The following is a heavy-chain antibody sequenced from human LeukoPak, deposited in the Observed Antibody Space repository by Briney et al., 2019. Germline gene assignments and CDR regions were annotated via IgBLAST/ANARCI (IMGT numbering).Heavy chain of an antibody. Sequence: GGSLRLSCAASGFTFSSYAMSWVRQAPGKGLEWASAISGSGGTTYYADSVKGRFTISRDNSKNALYLQMNSLRAEDTAVYYCAKDLVVGATLTYYFDYWGQGTLVTVSS. CDR2: ISGSGGTT. V-gene: IGHV3-23*01. J-gene: IGHJ4*02. D-gene: IGHD1-26*01. CDR1: GFTFSSYA. CDR3: AKDLVVGATLTYYFDY.